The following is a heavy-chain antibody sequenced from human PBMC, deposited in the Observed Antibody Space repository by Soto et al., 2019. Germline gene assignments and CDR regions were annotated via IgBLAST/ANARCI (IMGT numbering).Heavy chain of an antibody. CDR1: GGSISSYY. CDR2: IHYSGIT. J-gene: IGHJ4*02. CDR3: ARRASSGWWVDY. D-gene: IGHD6-19*01. V-gene: IGHV4-59*01. Sequence: QVQLQESGPGLVKPSETLSLTCIVSGGSISSYYWYWIRQPPGKGLEWIGYIHYSGITSYSPSLKSRVTISVDTSKNQFSLKLNSVTAADTAVYFCARRASSGWWVDYWGQGTLVTVSS.